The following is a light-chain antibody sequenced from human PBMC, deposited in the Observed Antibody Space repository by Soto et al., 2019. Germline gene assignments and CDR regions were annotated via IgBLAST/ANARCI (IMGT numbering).Light chain of an antibody. CDR1: QSISSW. CDR3: QQYATAPIT. J-gene: IGKJ5*01. Sequence: DIQMTQSPSTLSASVGDRVTITCRASQSISSWLAWYQQTPGKAPKLLIYDASSLESGVPSRFSGSGSGADFTLTISRLEPEDFAIYYCQQYATAPITFGHGTRLEIK. CDR2: DAS. V-gene: IGKV1-5*01.